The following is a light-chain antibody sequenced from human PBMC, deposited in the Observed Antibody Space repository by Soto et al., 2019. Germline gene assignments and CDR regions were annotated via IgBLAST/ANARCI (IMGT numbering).Light chain of an antibody. Sequence: EIVLTQSPGTLSLSPGERATLSCRASQTVLNNYLTWYQQKPGQAPRRLIFGASIRATGIPDRFSGSGSGTDFTLTISRLEPEDFAVYYCQQYGSSPMTFGQGTKWIS. CDR1: QTVLNNY. V-gene: IGKV3-20*01. J-gene: IGKJ1*01. CDR3: QQYGSSPMT. CDR2: GAS.